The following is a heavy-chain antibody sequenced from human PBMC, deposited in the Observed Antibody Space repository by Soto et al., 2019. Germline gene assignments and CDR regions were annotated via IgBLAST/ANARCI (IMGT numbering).Heavy chain of an antibody. CDR3: ARVISGSSKYYYYGMDV. D-gene: IGHD6-6*01. Sequence: PGGSLRLSCAASGFTVSSNYMSWVRQAPGKGLEWVSVIYSGGSTYYADSVKGRFTISRDNSKNTLYLQMNSLRAEDTAVYYCARVISGSSKYYYYGMDVWGQGTTVTVSS. CDR1: GFTVSSNY. J-gene: IGHJ6*02. CDR2: IYSGGST. V-gene: IGHV3-53*01.